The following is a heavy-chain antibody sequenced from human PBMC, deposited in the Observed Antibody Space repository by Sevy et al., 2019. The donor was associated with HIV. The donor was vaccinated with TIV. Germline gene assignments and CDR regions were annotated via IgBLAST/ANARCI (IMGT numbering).Heavy chain of an antibody. V-gene: IGHV3-7*04. J-gene: IGHJ6*02. Sequence: GGSLRLSCAASGFTFSNYWMTWVRQAPGKGLEWVANIKRDGSERYYLASVKGRFTISRDNAKNSVHLQMNSLRAEDTAVYYCARAVRSGQLLSGMDVWGQGTTVTVSS. CDR2: IKRDGSER. CDR1: GFTFSNYW. CDR3: ARAVRSGQLLSGMDV. D-gene: IGHD2-2*01.